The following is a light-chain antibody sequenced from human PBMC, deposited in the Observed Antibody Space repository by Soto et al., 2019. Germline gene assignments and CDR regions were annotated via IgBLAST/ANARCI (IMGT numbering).Light chain of an antibody. J-gene: IGKJ2*03. CDR2: SGS. CDR1: QDINVY. Sequence: DIQMTQSPSSVSASLGDTVTITCRASQDINVYLNWYQQKPGEVPKLLIYSGSTLHSGVPSRFTGSGSETDFTFTIRSPQPEDFATYYWQHAYVAPYSFGQGTKVDI. V-gene: IGKV1-39*01. CDR3: QHAYVAPYS.